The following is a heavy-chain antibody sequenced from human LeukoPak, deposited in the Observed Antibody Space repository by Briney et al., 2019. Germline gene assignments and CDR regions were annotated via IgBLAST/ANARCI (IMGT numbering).Heavy chain of an antibody. J-gene: IGHJ4*02. V-gene: IGHV4-59*01. Sequence: PSETLSLTCTVSGGSISSYYWSWIRQPPGKGLEWIGYIYYSGSTNYNPSLKSRVTISVDTSKNQFSLKLGSVTAADTAVYYCGVITGTTSAWGQGTLVTVSS. CDR3: GVITGTTSA. D-gene: IGHD1-7*01. CDR1: GGSISSYY. CDR2: IYYSGST.